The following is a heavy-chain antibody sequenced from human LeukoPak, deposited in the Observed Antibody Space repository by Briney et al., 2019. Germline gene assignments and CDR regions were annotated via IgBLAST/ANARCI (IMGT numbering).Heavy chain of an antibody. D-gene: IGHD4-17*01. J-gene: IGHJ3*02. CDR2: IYTSGST. V-gene: IGHV4-4*07. CDR3: ARVRPSAYGDYGDAFDI. Sequence: SETLSLTCTVSGGSISSYYWSWIRQPAGKGLEWIGRIYTSGSTNYNPSLKSRVTISVDTSKNQFSLKLSSVTAADTAVYYCARVRPSAYGDYGDAFDIWGQGTMVTVSS. CDR1: GGSISSYY.